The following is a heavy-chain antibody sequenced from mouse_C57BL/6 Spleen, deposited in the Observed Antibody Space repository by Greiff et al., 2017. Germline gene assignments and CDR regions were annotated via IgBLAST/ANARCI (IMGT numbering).Heavy chain of an antibody. CDR3: AREYFMDY. CDR1: GYSITSGYY. V-gene: IGHV3-6*01. CDR2: ISYDGSN. J-gene: IGHJ4*01. Sequence: DVKLVESGPGLVKPSQSLSLTCSVTGYSITSGYYWNWIRQFPGNKLEWMGYISYDGSNNYNPSLKNRISITRDTSKNQFFLKLNSVTTEDTATYYCAREYFMDYWGQGTSVTVSS.